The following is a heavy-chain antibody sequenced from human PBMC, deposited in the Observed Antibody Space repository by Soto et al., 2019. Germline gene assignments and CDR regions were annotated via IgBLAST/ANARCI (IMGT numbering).Heavy chain of an antibody. CDR3: ARVKGYYDSSGYYSYYYYGMDV. Sequence: GGSLRLSCAASGFTVSSNYMSWVRQAPGKGQEWVSVIYSGGSTYYADSVKGRFTISRDNSKNTLYLQMNSLRAEDTAVYYCARVKGYYDSSGYYSYYYYGMDVWGQGTTVTVS. CDR1: GFTVSSNY. J-gene: IGHJ6*02. CDR2: IYSGGST. D-gene: IGHD3-22*01. V-gene: IGHV3-53*01.